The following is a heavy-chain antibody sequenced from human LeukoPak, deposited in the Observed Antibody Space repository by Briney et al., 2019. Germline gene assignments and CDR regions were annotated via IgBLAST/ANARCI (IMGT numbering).Heavy chain of an antibody. J-gene: IGHJ4*02. D-gene: IGHD3-10*01. CDR2: ISSSGSTI. Sequence: GGSLRLSCAASGFTFSDYYMSWIRQAPGKGLEWVSYISSSGSTIYYADSVKGRFTISRDNSKNTLYLQMNSLRAEDMALYYCAKGYYGSGALAGAAIDYWGQGTLVTVSS. V-gene: IGHV3-11*01. CDR3: AKGYYGSGALAGAAIDY. CDR1: GFTFSDYY.